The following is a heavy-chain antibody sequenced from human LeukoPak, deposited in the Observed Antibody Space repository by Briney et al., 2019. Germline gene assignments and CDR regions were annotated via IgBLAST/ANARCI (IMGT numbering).Heavy chain of an antibody. D-gene: IGHD3-10*01. V-gene: IGHV1-3*01. Sequence: ASLKVSCKTSGYTFSDSGLHCVRRAPRQTLEWMVWINARNGNTKYSQKFQDRLTITRDTSASTVYMELNSLKSEDTAMYYCARGRGLIGTSRVDPWGQGTLVIVSS. CDR2: INARNGNT. CDR1: GYTFSDSG. J-gene: IGHJ5*02. CDR3: ARGRGLIGTSRVDP.